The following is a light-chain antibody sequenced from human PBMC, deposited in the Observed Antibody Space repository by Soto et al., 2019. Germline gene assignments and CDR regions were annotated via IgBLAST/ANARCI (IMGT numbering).Light chain of an antibody. V-gene: IGLV1-40*01. J-gene: IGLJ2*01. CDR3: QSYDSSLSGAVV. Sequence: QSVLTQPPSVSGAPGQRVTISCTGSSSNIGAGYDVHWYQQLPGTAPKLLMYGNNNRPSGVPDRFSGAKSGTSASLAITGLQAEEEADYFCQSYDSSLSGAVVFGGGTKLTVL. CDR1: SSNIGAGYD. CDR2: GNN.